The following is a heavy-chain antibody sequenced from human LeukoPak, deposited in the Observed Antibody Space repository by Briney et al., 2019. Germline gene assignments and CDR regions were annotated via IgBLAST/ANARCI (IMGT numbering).Heavy chain of an antibody. CDR1: GFTFSGSA. V-gene: IGHV3-72*01. CDR3: TRTEFCSAGRCYSDYFDC. CDR2: TRNKANGYTT. Sequence: GGSLKLSCAAAGFTFSGSAIQWVRQSSGKGREWVGRTRNKANGYTTEYAASVKGRFTISRDDSKSSLYLQMNSLRTEDTAVYYCTRTEFCSAGRCYSDYFDCWGQGTLVTVSS. D-gene: IGHD2-15*01. J-gene: IGHJ4*02.